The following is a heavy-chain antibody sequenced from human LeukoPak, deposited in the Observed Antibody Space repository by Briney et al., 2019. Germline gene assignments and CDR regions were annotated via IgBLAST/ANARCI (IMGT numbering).Heavy chain of an antibody. V-gene: IGHV3-30*02. CDR3: AKDSVQWFGELSVNWFDP. CDR1: GFTFSSYG. D-gene: IGHD3-10*01. J-gene: IGHJ5*02. CDR2: IRYDGRNK. Sequence: GGSLRLSCGASGFTFSSYGMHWVRQAPGKGLEWVAFIRYDGRNKYYADSVKGRFTISRDNSKNTLYLQMNSLRAEDTAVYYCAKDSVQWFGELSVNWFDPWGQGTLVTVSS.